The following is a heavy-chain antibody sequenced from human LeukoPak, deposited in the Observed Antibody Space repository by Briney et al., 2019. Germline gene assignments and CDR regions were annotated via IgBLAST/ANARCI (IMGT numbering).Heavy chain of an antibody. J-gene: IGHJ3*02. CDR3: ARGRDDSSGYSGDAFDI. V-gene: IGHV1-46*01. CDR1: GYTFTSYY. D-gene: IGHD3-22*01. Sequence: ASVKVSCKASGYTFTSYYTHWVRQAPGQGLEWMGIINPSGGSTSYAQKFQGRVTMTRDTSTSTVYMELSSLRSEDTAVYYCARGRDDSSGYSGDAFDIWGQGTMVTVSS. CDR2: INPSGGST.